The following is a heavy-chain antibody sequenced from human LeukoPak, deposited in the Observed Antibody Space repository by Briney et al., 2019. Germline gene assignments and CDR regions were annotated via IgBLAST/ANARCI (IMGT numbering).Heavy chain of an antibody. J-gene: IGHJ4*02. Sequence: SETLSLTCTVSGGSISSYYWSWIRRPPGRGLEWMGYFSNSGSTKYNPSLKSRVIMSVDTSKNQLSLNLNSVTAADTAVYYCVRAYDYWGQGTLVTVSS. CDR2: FSNSGST. CDR3: VRAYDY. CDR1: GGSISSYY. V-gene: IGHV4-59*12.